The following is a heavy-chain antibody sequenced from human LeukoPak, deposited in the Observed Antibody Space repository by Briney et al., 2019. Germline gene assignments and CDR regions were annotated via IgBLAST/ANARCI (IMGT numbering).Heavy chain of an antibody. CDR1: GFTFSSYA. Sequence: GGSLRLSCAASGFTFSSYAMSRVRQAPGKGLEWVSAISGSGGSTYYADSVKGRFTISRDNSKNTLYLQMNSLRAEDTAVYYCAKLGGSSSWYEDWFDPWGQGTLVTVSS. D-gene: IGHD6-13*01. CDR2: ISGSGGST. J-gene: IGHJ5*02. V-gene: IGHV3-23*01. CDR3: AKLGGSSSWYEDWFDP.